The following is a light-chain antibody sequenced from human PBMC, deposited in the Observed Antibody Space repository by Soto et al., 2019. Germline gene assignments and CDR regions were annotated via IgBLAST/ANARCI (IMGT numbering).Light chain of an antibody. CDR3: QQRSNWPPLT. CDR2: DAS. J-gene: IGKJ4*01. Sequence: EVVFTQPPATLSLSPGERATLSCRASQSVSSYLAWYQQKPGQAPRLLVSDASNRATGIPARFSGSGSGTDFTLAISSLEPEDFAVYYCQQRSNWPPLTFGGGTKVDI. CDR1: QSVSSY. V-gene: IGKV3-11*01.